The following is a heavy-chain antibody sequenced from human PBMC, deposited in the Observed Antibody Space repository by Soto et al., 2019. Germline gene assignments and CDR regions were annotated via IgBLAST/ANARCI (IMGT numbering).Heavy chain of an antibody. CDR2: INSDGSST. CDR3: ARMYGDYGLNGNYYGMDV. V-gene: IGHV3-74*01. CDR1: GFTFSSYW. D-gene: IGHD4-17*01. Sequence: GGSLRLSCAASGFTFSSYWMHWVRQAPGKGLVWVSRINSDGSSTSYADSVKGRFTISRDNAKNTLYLQMNSLRAEDTAVYYCARMYGDYGLNGNYYGMDVWGQGTTVTVSS. J-gene: IGHJ6*02.